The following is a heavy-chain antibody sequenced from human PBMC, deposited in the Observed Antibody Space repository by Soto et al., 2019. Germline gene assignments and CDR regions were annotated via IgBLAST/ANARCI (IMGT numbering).Heavy chain of an antibody. D-gene: IGHD6-19*01. CDR3: ARRYLAGNFDY. CDR1: GGSVSSGSYY. V-gene: IGHV4-61*01. CDR2: IYYSGST. Sequence: PSETLSLTCTVSGGSVSSGSYYWSWIRQPPGKGLEWIGYIYYSGSTNYNPSLKSRVTISVDTSKNQFSLKLSSVTAADTAVYYCARRYLAGNFDYWGQGTLVTVSS. J-gene: IGHJ4*02.